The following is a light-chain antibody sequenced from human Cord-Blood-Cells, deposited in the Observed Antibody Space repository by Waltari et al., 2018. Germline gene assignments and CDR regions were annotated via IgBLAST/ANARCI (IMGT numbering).Light chain of an antibody. CDR3: SSYTSSSTLV. V-gene: IGLV2-14*01. Sequence: QSALTQPASVSGSPGQSITISCTGTSSDVGGYNYDSWYQQHPGKAPKHMIYDVSKRPSGVPNRFSGSKSGNTASLTISGLQAEDEADYYCSSYTSSSTLVFGGGTKLTVL. CDR1: SSDVGGYNY. CDR2: DVS. J-gene: IGLJ2*01.